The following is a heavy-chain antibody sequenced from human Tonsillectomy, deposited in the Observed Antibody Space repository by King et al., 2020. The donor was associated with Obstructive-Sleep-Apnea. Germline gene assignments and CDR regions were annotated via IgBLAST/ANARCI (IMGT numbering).Heavy chain of an antibody. J-gene: IGHJ4*02. CDR2: ISYDGSNK. CDR1: GFTFSSYA. D-gene: IGHD4-17*01. CDR3: ARGRGRLYGDHDY. Sequence: QLVQYGGGVVQPGRSMRRSCAASGFTFSSYAMHWVRQAPGKGLEWVAVISYDGSNKYYADSVKGRFTISRDNSKNTLYLQMNSLRAEDTAVYYCARGRGRLYGDHDYWGQGTLVTVSS. V-gene: IGHV3-30*04.